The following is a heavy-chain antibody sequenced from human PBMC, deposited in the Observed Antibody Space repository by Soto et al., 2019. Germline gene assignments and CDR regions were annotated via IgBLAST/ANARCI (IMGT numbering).Heavy chain of an antibody. CDR3: AHRAGHQGNGNGGYCDF. CDR2: IYWDDDK. V-gene: IGHV2-5*02. J-gene: IGHJ4*02. Sequence: QITLKESGPTRVKPTQTLTLTCTFSGFSLSTNGVGLGWIRQPPGKALERLALIYWDDDKRYSPSLKSRLPIPNDTSKNQVVLTMTNTDPVDTATYYWAHRAGHQGNGNGGYCDFWGQGALVTVSS. CDR1: GFSLSTNGVG. D-gene: IGHD1-1*01.